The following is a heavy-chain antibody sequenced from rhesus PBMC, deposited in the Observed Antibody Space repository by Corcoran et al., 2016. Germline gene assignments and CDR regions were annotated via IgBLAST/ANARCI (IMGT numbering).Heavy chain of an antibody. J-gene: IGHJ4*01. Sequence: QLQLQESGPGLVKPSETLSVTCAVSGGSISSNYWSWIRQPPGKGLEWIVRIYGSGSSTNYNPSLKSRVTLSVDTSKNQLSLKLSSVTAADTAVYYCARLTVAATADYWGQGVLVTVSS. D-gene: IGHD4-29*01. CDR1: GGSISSNY. CDR2: IYGSGSST. V-gene: IGHV4-169*01. CDR3: ARLTVAATADY.